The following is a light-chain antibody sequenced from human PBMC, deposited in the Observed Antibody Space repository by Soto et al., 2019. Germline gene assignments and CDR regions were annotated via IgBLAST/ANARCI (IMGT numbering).Light chain of an antibody. J-gene: IGKJ4*01. Sequence: EIVLTQSPGTLSLSPGERATLSCRASQSVSNTYLAWYQQKPGQAPRLLIYGASSRATGIPDRFSGSGSGTDFALTISRLEPEDFAVYYCQQFASSPLTFGGGTKVDIK. CDR2: GAS. V-gene: IGKV3-20*01. CDR1: QSVSNTY. CDR3: QQFASSPLT.